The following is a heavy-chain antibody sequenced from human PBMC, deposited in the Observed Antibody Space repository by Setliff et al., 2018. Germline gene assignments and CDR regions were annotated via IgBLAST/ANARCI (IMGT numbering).Heavy chain of an antibody. CDR2: IYTSGST. D-gene: IGHD6-13*01. V-gene: IGHV4-4*07. J-gene: IGHJ6*03. CDR1: GGSISSYY. Sequence: NPSETLSLTCTVSGGSISSYYWSWIRQPAGKGLEWIGRIYTSGSTNYNPSLKSRVTMSVDTSKNQFSLKLSSVTAADTAVYYCAIAGGGSSFTAYYYYYYYMDVWGKGTTVTVSS. CDR3: AIAGGGSSFTAYYYYYYYMDV.